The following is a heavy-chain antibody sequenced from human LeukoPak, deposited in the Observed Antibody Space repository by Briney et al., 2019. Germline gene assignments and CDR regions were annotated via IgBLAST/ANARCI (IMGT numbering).Heavy chain of an antibody. CDR3: ARGEDFERYYLAY. V-gene: IGHV4-59*01. Sequence: SETLSLTCTVSGDSISIYYWTWIRQIPGKGLEWIGYIYYTGTTNYNPLFESRATISVDTSKNQFSLKLTSVTAADTAVYFCARGEDFERYYLAYWGQGTLVTVSS. CDR2: IYYTGTT. CDR1: GDSISIYY. J-gene: IGHJ4*02. D-gene: IGHD3-9*01.